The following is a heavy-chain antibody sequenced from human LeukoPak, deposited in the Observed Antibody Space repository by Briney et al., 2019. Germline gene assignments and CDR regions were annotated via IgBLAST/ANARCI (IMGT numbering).Heavy chain of an antibody. V-gene: IGHV3-73*01. CDR3: TVAAPMASFDY. CDR2: IRSKANSYAT. Sequence: AGGSLRLSCAPSGFIFSGSAMHWVRQASGKGLEWVGRIRSKANSYATAYAASLKCRFTISRDDSKNTAYLQMNSLKTEDTAVYYCTVAAPMASFDYWGQGTLVTVSS. D-gene: IGHD6-19*01. J-gene: IGHJ4*02. CDR1: GFIFSGSA.